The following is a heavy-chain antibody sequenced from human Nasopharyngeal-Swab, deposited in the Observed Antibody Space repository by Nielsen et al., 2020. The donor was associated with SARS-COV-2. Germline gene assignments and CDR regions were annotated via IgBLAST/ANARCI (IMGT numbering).Heavy chain of an antibody. CDR2: ISYDGSNK. V-gene: IGHV3-30-3*01. Sequence: GESLKISCAASGFTFSSYAMHWVRQAPGKGLEWVAVISYDGSNKYYADSVKGRFTISRDNSKNTLYLQMNSLRAEDTAVYYCAGESGPNGFDIWGQGAMITVSS. D-gene: IGHD2-15*01. CDR3: AGESGPNGFDI. J-gene: IGHJ3*02. CDR1: GFTFSSYA.